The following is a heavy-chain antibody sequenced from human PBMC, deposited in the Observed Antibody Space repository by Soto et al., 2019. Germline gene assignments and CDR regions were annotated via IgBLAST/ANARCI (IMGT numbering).Heavy chain of an antibody. CDR3: ARDQGYQLLRHDAFDI. CDR1: GFTFSSYS. CDR2: ISSSSTI. D-gene: IGHD2-2*01. V-gene: IGHV3-48*02. Sequence: GGSLRLSCAASGFTFSSYSMNWVRQAPGKGLEWVSYISSSSTIYYADSVKGRFTISRDNAKNSLYLQMNSLRDEDTAVYYCARDQGYQLLRHDAFDIWGQGTMVTVSS. J-gene: IGHJ3*02.